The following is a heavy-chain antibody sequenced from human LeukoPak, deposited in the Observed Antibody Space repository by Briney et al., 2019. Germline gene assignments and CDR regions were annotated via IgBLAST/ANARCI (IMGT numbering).Heavy chain of an antibody. Sequence: PGGSLRLSCAASGFTFSSYAMHWVRQAPGKGLEWVAVISYDGSNKYYADSVKGRFTISRDNSKNTLYLQMNSLRAEDTAVYYCARAETPPYSYGPNLYYFDCWGQGTLVTVSS. D-gene: IGHD5-18*01. V-gene: IGHV3-30-3*01. J-gene: IGHJ4*02. CDR1: GFTFSSYA. CDR3: ARAETPPYSYGPNLYYFDC. CDR2: ISYDGSNK.